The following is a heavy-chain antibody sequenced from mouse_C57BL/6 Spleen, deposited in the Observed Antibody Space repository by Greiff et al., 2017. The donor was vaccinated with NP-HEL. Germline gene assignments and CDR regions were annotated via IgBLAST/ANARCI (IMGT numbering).Heavy chain of an antibody. CDR3: ARGTGCFDG. V-gene: IGHV1-81*01. CDR1: GYTFTSYG. Sequence: VMLVESGAELARPGASVKLSCKASGYTFTSYGMRWVKQRTGQGLEWIGVIYPTSGNTNYNQKFKGKATLTADKSSSTAYMALSSLTSEDSAVYCCARGTGCFDGWGKGTTLTVSS. D-gene: IGHD3-3*01. CDR2: IYPTSGNT. J-gene: IGHJ2*01.